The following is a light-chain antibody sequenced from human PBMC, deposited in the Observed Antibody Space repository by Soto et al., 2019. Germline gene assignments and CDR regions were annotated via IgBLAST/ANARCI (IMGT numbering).Light chain of an antibody. V-gene: IGKV3-15*01. CDR1: QSVSNN. CDR2: GAS. Sequence: EIVMTQSPATLSVSPGEIATLSCRASQSVSNNLAWYHQKPGLAPMLLIYGASTRATGIPARFSGSGSGTEVTLTISSPQSEDFAVFYCQQYHNWPLTFGQGNKVEIK. CDR3: QQYHNWPLT. J-gene: IGKJ1*01.